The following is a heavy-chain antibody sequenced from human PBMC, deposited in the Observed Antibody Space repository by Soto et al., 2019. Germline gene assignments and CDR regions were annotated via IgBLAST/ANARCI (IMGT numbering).Heavy chain of an antibody. CDR2: ISYDGSNK. CDR1: GFTFSSYG. J-gene: IGHJ6*02. CDR3: AKDEGMDV. Sequence: GGSLRLSCAASGFTFSSYGMHWVRQAPGKGLEWVAVISYDGSNKYYADYVKGRFTISRDNSKNTLYLQMNSLRAEDTAVYYCAKDEGMDVWGQGTTVTVSS. V-gene: IGHV3-30*18.